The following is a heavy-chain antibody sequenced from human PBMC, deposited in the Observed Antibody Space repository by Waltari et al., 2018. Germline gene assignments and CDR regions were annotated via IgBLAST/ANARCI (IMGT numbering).Heavy chain of an antibody. Sequence: EVQLVESGGGLVKPGGSLRLSCAASGFTFSSYSMTWVRQAPGKGLEWVSSISSSSSYIYYADSVKGRFTISRDNAKNSLYLQMNSLRAEDTAVYYCARLVGATTVYWGQGTLVTVSS. CDR2: ISSSSSYI. V-gene: IGHV3-21*01. CDR1: GFTFSSYS. D-gene: IGHD1-26*01. J-gene: IGHJ4*02. CDR3: ARLVGATTVY.